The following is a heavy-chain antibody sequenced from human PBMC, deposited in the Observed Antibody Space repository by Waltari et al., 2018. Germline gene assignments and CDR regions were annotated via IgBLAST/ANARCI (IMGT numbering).Heavy chain of an antibody. CDR1: GFTFSSYA. Sequence: EVQLLESGGGLVQPGGSLRLSCAASGFTFSSYAMSWVRQAPGKGLEWVSAISDSGGSTNYANSVKGRFTISRDNSKNTLYLQMNSLRAEDTAVYYCAKDFGVAGTIIPYFDYWGQGTLVTVSS. J-gene: IGHJ4*02. CDR2: ISDSGGST. CDR3: AKDFGVAGTIIPYFDY. D-gene: IGHD3-3*01. V-gene: IGHV3-23*01.